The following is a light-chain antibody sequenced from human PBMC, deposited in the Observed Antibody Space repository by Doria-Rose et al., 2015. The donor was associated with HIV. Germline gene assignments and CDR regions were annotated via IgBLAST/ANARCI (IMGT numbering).Light chain of an antibody. CDR1: QSIAYY. Sequence: QVTTSPSSLSASVGDIVTITCRASQSIAYYLHWYQHKPGKAPKLLIYAASGLQSGVPSRFSGSGSGTDFTLTISSLQPEDFASYYCQQIYSTPLTFGGGTKVEIK. J-gene: IGKJ4*01. V-gene: IGKV1-39*01. CDR2: AAS. CDR3: QQIYSTPLT.